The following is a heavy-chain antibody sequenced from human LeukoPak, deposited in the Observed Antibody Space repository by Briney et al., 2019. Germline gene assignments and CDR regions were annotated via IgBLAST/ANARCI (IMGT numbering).Heavy chain of an antibody. CDR1: GGSISSSSYY. V-gene: IGHV4-39*01. J-gene: IGHJ5*02. CDR3: ARERGYSFNWFDP. Sequence: PSETLSLTCTVSGGSISSSSYYWGWIRQPPGKGLEWIGSIYYSGSTYYNPSLKSRVTISVDTSKNQFSLKLSSVTAADTAVYYCARERGYSFNWFDPWGQGTLVTVS. D-gene: IGHD4-23*01. CDR2: IYYSGST.